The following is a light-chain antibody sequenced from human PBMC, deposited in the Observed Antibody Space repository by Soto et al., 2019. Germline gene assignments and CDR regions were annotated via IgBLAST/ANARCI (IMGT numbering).Light chain of an antibody. J-gene: IGKJ1*01. CDR3: QQYNKWPRT. Sequence: IVMTHSPATLSVSTLESSTLSFRASQSVHIHLAWYQQKPGQAPRLLIYGASTRATGIPAKFSGSGSGTEFTLTISSLQPEDFAVYYCQQYNKWPRTFGQGTKVDI. CDR1: QSVHIH. V-gene: IGKV3D-15*01. CDR2: GAS.